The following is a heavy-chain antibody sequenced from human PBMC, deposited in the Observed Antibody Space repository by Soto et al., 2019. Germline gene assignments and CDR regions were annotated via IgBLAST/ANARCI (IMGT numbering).Heavy chain of an antibody. CDR2: ISSNGGST. CDR3: VKGSSGWYYYFDY. CDR1: GFTFSSYA. J-gene: IGHJ4*02. D-gene: IGHD6-19*01. Sequence: GGSLRLSCSASGFTFSSYAMHWVRQAPGKGLEYVSAISSNGGSTYYADSVKGRFTISRDNSKNTLYLQMSSLRAEDTAVYYCVKGSSGWYYYFDYWGQGTLVTVSS. V-gene: IGHV3-64D*08.